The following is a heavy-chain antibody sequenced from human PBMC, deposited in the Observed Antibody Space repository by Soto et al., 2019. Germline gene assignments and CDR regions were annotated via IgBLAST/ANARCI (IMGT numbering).Heavy chain of an antibody. CDR1: GYTFTSYG. CDR3: ARAEGMTTDYHSYGMQV. V-gene: IGHV1-18*01. D-gene: IGHD4-4*01. J-gene: IGHJ6*02. Sequence: ASVKVSCKASGYTFTSYGISWVRQAPGQGLEWMGWISAYNGNTNYAQKLQGRVTMTTDTSTSTAYMELRSLRSDDTAVYYCARAEGMTTDYHSYGMQVWGQGTTVSVSS. CDR2: ISAYNGNT.